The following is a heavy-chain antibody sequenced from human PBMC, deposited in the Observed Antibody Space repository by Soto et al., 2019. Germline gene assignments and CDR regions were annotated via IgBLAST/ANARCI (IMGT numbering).Heavy chain of an antibody. CDR1: GFTFTCYS. CDR2: ISPSSSEI. J-gene: IGHJ5*02. D-gene: IGHD3-3*01. V-gene: IGHV3-21*01. Sequence: PGGSLSLSCAASGFTFTCYSMLTFRHAPAKVLWRASSISPSSSEIHYADTVQGRFTISRADSENTVYLQMNSLRVEDTAVYSCAREAEYAFWSGPGWFDPWGQGTLVTVSS. CDR3: AREAEYAFWSGPGWFDP.